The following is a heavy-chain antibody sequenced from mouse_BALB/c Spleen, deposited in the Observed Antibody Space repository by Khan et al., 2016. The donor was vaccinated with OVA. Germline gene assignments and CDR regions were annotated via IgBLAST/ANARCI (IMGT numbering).Heavy chain of an antibody. Sequence: EVQLQESGPGLVKPSQSLSLICTVTGYSITSDYAWNWLRQFPGNKLEWMGFISYSGNTNSNPSLKSRISITRDTSKNQFFLHLNSVTTEDTATYYCARVYGGDVDYWGQGTTLTVSS. D-gene: IGHD1-1*01. CDR3: ARVYGGDVDY. J-gene: IGHJ2*01. CDR1: GYSITSDYA. V-gene: IGHV3-2*02. CDR2: ISYSGNT.